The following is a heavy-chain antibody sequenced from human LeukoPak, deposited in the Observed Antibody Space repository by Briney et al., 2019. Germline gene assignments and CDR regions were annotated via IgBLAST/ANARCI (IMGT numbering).Heavy chain of an antibody. Sequence: ASVKVSCKASGYTFTSYYMHWVRQAPGQGLEWMGWINPNSGGTNYAQKFQGRVTMTRDTSISTAYMELSRLRSDDTAVYYCARDHHRLRFLEWFRPRGYDYWGQGTLVTVSS. J-gene: IGHJ4*02. D-gene: IGHD3-3*01. CDR2: INPNSGGT. V-gene: IGHV1-2*02. CDR3: ARDHHRLRFLEWFRPRGYDY. CDR1: GYTFTSYY.